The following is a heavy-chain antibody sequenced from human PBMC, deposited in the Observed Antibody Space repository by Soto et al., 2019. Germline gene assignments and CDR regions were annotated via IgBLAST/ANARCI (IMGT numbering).Heavy chain of an antibody. CDR1: GFTFSSHA. Sequence: QVQLVESGGGVVQPGRSLRLSCAVSGFTFSSHAMHWVRQAPGKGLEWVALISSDGSNKYYADSVKGRFTTSRDNSKNTMYLQRNSLRVEDTAGYYCARDDEGGSDCDLGYWGQGALVTVSS. V-gene: IGHV3-30-3*01. J-gene: IGHJ4*02. CDR2: ISSDGSNK. D-gene: IGHD1-26*01. CDR3: ARDDEGGSDCDLGY.